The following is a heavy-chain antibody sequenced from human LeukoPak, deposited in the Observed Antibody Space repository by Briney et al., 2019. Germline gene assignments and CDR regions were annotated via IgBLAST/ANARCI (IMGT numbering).Heavy chain of an antibody. J-gene: IGHJ3*02. D-gene: IGHD1-26*01. CDR3: ARPSKYSGSYYLDAFDI. Sequence: SETLSLTCTVSGGSISSSSYYWGWIRQPPGKGLEWIGSIYYSGSTYYNPSLRSRVTISVDRSKNQFSLKLSSVTAADTAVYYCARPSKYSGSYYLDAFDIWGQGTMVTVSS. CDR2: IYYSGST. CDR1: GGSISSSSYY. V-gene: IGHV4-39*07.